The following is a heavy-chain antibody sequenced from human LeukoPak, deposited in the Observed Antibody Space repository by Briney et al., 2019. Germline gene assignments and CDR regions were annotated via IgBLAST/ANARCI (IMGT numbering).Heavy chain of an antibody. D-gene: IGHD2-2*01. CDR2: IYYSGST. V-gene: IGHV4-34*01. CDR3: ARERGIVVVPAARGREQFDY. J-gene: IGHJ4*02. Sequence: PSETLSLTCAVYGGSFSSYYWGWIRQPPGKGLEWIGSIYYSGSTYYNPSLKSRVTISVDTSKNQFSLKLSSVTAADTAVYYCARERGIVVVPAARGREQFDYWGQGTLVTVSS. CDR1: GGSFSSYY.